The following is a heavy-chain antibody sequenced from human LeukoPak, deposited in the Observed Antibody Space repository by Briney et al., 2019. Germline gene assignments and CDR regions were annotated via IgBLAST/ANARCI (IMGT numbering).Heavy chain of an antibody. D-gene: IGHD3/OR15-3a*01. CDR3: ARHEFGRSIFFGPLGK. J-gene: IGHJ4*02. Sequence: SETLSLTCSVPDGSISSLNYYWGWIRQSPGKGLEWIGTFYYSGSTYYNPSLENRVYLSADASKDQFSLSLSSVTAADTAVYYCARHEFGRSIFFGPLGKWGQGIRVTVSS. CDR1: DGSISSLNYY. V-gene: IGHV4-39*01. CDR2: FYYSGST.